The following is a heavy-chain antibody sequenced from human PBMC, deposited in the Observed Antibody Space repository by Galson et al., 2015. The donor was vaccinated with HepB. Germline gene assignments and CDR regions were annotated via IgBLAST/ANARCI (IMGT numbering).Heavy chain of an antibody. V-gene: IGHV3-33*01. CDR2: IWYDGSNK. J-gene: IGHJ5*02. D-gene: IGHD3-22*01. CDR1: GFTFSSYG. Sequence: SLRLSCSASGFTFSSYGMHWVRQAPGKGLEWVAVIWYDGSNKYYADSVKGRFTISRDNSKNTLYLQMNSLRAEDTAVYYCARDSSEDVSSGYFGWFDPWGQGTLVTVSS. CDR3: ARDSSEDVSSGYFGWFDP.